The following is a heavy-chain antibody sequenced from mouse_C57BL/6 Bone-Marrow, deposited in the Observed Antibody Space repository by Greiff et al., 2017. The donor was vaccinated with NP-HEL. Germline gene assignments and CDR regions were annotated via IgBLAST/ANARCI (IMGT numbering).Heavy chain of an antibody. V-gene: IGHV3-6*01. CDR3: ARVWGYFDY. CDR2: ISYDGSN. J-gene: IGHJ2*01. Sequence: EVQLVESGPGLVKPSQSLSLTCSVTGYSITSGYYWNWIRQFPGNKLEWMGYISYDGSNNYNPSLKNRISITRDTSKNQFFLKLNSVTTEDTATYYCARVWGYFDYWGQGTTLTVSS. CDR1: GYSITSGYY.